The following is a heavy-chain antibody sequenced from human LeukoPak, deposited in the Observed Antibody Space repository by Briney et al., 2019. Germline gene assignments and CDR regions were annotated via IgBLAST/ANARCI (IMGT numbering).Heavy chain of an antibody. CDR2: IIPIFGTA. CDR1: GGTFSSYA. Sequence: SAKVSCKASGGTFSSYAISWVRQAPGQGLEWVGGIIPIFGTANYAQKFRGRVTITADESTSTAYMELSSLRSEDTAVYYCATHYEGMVVAATRWSEYGAFDIWGQGTMVTVSS. V-gene: IGHV1-69*13. D-gene: IGHD2-15*01. J-gene: IGHJ3*02. CDR3: ATHYEGMVVAATRWSEYGAFDI.